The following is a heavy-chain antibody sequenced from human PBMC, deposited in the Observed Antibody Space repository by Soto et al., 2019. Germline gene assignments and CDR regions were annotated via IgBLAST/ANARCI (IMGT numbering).Heavy chain of an antibody. CDR2: IYWDDDK. CDR3: AHSITVVAAIAWFDP. D-gene: IGHD2-15*01. V-gene: IGHV2-5*02. Sequence: QITLKESGPTLVKPTQTLTLTCTFSGFSLSTSGVGVGWIRQPPGKALEWLALIYWDDDKRYSPSLKSRITITKETSKNQVILTMTNMDPVDTATYYCAHSITVVAAIAWFDPWGQGTLVTVSS. J-gene: IGHJ5*02. CDR1: GFSLSTSGVG.